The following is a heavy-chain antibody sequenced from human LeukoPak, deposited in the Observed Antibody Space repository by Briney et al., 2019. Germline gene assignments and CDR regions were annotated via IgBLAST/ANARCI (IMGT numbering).Heavy chain of an antibody. Sequence: GGSLRLSCAASGFTFSDYYMSWIRQAPGKGLEWVSYTSSSSSYTNYADSVKGRFTISRDNAKNSLYLQMNSLRAEDKAVYYCARDSWAAADPYYYYGMDVWGKGTTVTVSS. CDR2: TSSSSSYT. CDR3: ARDSWAAADPYYYYGMDV. CDR1: GFTFSDYY. D-gene: IGHD6-13*01. V-gene: IGHV3-11*06. J-gene: IGHJ6*04.